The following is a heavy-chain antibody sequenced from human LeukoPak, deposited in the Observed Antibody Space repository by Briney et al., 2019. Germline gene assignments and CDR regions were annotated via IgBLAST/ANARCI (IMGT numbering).Heavy chain of an antibody. V-gene: IGHV4-30-4*01. CDR1: GGSISSGDYY. Sequence: SQTLSLTCTVSGGSISSGDYYWSWIRQPPGKGLEWIGYIYYSGSTNYNPSLKSRVSISVDTSKNQFSLNLSSVTAADTAMYYCARDRSLPYYYGMDVWGQGTTVTVSS. CDR3: ARDRSLPYYYGMDV. CDR2: IYYSGST. J-gene: IGHJ6*02.